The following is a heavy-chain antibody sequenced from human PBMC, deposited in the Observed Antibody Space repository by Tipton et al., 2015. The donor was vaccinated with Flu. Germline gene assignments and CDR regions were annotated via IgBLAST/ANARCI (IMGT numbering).Heavy chain of an antibody. CDR2: IGTAGDT. V-gene: IGHV3-13*01. CDR1: GFTFSSYD. D-gene: IGHD2-2*01. CDR3: AREELGYCSSTSCHPGYYMDV. Sequence: SLRLSCAASGFTFSSYDMHWVRQATGKGLEWVSAIGTAGDTYYPGSVKGRFTISRENAKNSLYLQMNSLRAGDTAVYYCAREELGYCSSTSCHPGYYMDVWGKGTTVTVSS. J-gene: IGHJ6*03.